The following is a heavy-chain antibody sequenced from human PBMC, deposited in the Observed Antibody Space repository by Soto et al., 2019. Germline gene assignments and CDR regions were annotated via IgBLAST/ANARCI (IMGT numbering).Heavy chain of an antibody. J-gene: IGHJ6*02. V-gene: IGHV3-30*18. Sequence: PGGSLSLSCAASGLHFITYGIHWVRQAPGKGLEWVAVISYDGSKTYYTDSVKGRFAISRDNSKNMLYLQMSSLRGEDTAVYYCAKSPGYCSGTSCYGDYYYGMDVWGQGTTVTVSS. CDR2: ISYDGSKT. CDR3: AKSPGYCSGTSCYGDYYYGMDV. CDR1: GLHFITYG. D-gene: IGHD2-2*01.